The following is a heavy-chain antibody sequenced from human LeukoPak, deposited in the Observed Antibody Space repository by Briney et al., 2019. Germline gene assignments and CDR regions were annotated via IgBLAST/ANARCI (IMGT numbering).Heavy chain of an antibody. Sequence: GASVKVSCKASGGTFSSYAISWVRQAPGQGLEWMGGIIPIFGTANYAQKFQGRVTITADESTSTAYMELSSLRSEDTAVYYCARGGEGSGSIYFDYWGQGTLVTVSS. CDR3: ARGGEGSGSIYFDY. V-gene: IGHV1-69*13. J-gene: IGHJ4*02. CDR1: GGTFSSYA. D-gene: IGHD3-10*01. CDR2: IIPIFGTA.